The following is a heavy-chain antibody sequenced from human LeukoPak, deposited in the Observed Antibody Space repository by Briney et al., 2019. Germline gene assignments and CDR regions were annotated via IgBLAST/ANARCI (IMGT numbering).Heavy chain of an antibody. CDR3: ARGRNLDSSGYYNAFDI. CDR2: INPSGGNT. V-gene: IGHV1-46*01. D-gene: IGHD3-22*01. J-gene: IGHJ3*02. Sequence: ASVKVSCKASGYTFTSYYMHWVRQAPGQGLEWMGIINPSGGNTSYAQKFQGRVTMTRDTSTSTVYMELSSLRSEDTAVYYCARGRNLDSSGYYNAFDIWGQGTMVTVSS. CDR1: GYTFTSYY.